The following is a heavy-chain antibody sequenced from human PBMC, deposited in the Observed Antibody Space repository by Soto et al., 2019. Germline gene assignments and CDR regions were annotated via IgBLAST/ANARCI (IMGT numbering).Heavy chain of an antibody. D-gene: IGHD6-6*01. CDR3: ARGRRAARPLMADY. J-gene: IGHJ4*02. CDR1: GGSISSGGYY. V-gene: IGHV4-31*03. Sequence: QVQLQESGPGLVKPSQTLSLTCTVSGGSISSGGYYWSWIRQHPGKGLEWIGCIYYSGSTYYNPSLKSRITISVDTSKNQFSLKLSSVTAADTAVYYCARGRRAARPLMADYWGQGTLVTVSS. CDR2: IYYSGST.